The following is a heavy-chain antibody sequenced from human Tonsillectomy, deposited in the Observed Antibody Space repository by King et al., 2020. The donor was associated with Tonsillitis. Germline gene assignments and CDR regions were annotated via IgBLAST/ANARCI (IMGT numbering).Heavy chain of an antibody. CDR3: AKAYGDYLSPVDY. V-gene: IGHV3-23*03. J-gene: IGHJ4*02. D-gene: IGHD4-17*01. Sequence: VQLVESGGGLVQPGGSLRLSCAASGFTFSSYAMSWVRQAPGKGLEWVSVINSGGSSTYYADSVKGRFTISRDNSKNTLYLQMYSLRDEDTAVYYCAKAYGDYLSPVDYWGQGTLVTVSS. CDR2: INSGGSST. CDR1: GFTFSSYA.